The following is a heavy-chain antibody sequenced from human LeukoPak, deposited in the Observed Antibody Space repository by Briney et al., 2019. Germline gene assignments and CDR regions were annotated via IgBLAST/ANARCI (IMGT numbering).Heavy chain of an antibody. Sequence: PGGSLRLSCAASGFTFRDCWMSWVRQAPGKGLEWVANINQDGSETYYVDSMEGRFTISRDNAKNSLYLQMNSLRAEDTAVYYCARAVSTGTTDYWGQGTLVTVSS. V-gene: IGHV3-7*01. CDR1: GFTFRDCW. CDR3: ARAVSTGTTDY. D-gene: IGHD1-1*01. CDR2: INQDGSET. J-gene: IGHJ4*02.